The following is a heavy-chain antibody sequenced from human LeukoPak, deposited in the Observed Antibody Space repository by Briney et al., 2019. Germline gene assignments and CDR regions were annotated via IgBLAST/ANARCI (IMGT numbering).Heavy chain of an antibody. CDR1: GFTFSSFD. CDR2: IGTASDT. D-gene: IGHD3-10*01. CDR3: ARADNYGSILDY. J-gene: IGHJ4*02. Sequence: GGSLRLSCAASGFTFSSFDMHWVRQPTGQGLEWVSTIGTASDTYYPGSVEGRFTLSGDNAKNSLYLQIDSLRAEDTAVYYCARADNYGSILDYWGRGTLVTVSS. V-gene: IGHV3-13*01.